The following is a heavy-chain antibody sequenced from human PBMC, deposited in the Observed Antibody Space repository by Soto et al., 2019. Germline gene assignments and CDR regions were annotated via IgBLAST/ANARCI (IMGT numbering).Heavy chain of an antibody. CDR1: GFTFDDYA. Sequence: GGSLRLSCAASGFTFDDYAMHWVRQAPGKGLEWVSGISWNSGSIGYADSVKGRFTISRDNAKNSLYLQMNSLRAEDTALYYCAKFSYDIFTGSGGLFDPWGQRTLVTVSS. D-gene: IGHD3-9*01. J-gene: IGHJ5*02. CDR2: ISWNSGSI. CDR3: AKFSYDIFTGSGGLFDP. V-gene: IGHV3-9*01.